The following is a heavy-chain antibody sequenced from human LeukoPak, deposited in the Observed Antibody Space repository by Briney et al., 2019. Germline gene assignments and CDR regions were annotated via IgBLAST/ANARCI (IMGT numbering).Heavy chain of an antibody. CDR1: GGSISRYY. Sequence: SQTLSLACPVSGGSISRYYWSWVRQPAGKGREWIGCIYTSGSTNYHPSSKSRVTMPENTSKNQSSLKLSSGTAADTAVYNCAREGYSSSGGFDYWGQGTLVTVSS. D-gene: IGHD6-13*01. J-gene: IGHJ4*02. CDR3: AREGYSSSGGFDY. V-gene: IGHV4-4*07. CDR2: IYTSGST.